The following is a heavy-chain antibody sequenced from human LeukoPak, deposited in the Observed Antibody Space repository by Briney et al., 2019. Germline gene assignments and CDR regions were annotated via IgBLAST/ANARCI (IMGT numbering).Heavy chain of an antibody. CDR2: IWYDGSDK. V-gene: IGHV3-33*06. CDR1: GFSFSDHA. Sequence: GRSLRLSCAASGFSFSDHAMHWVRQAPGKGLEWVAVIWYDGSDKYYVDSVKGRFTVSRDNSNNTLYLQMNSLRGEDTAVYYCAKDPNNYGGNSDYFDYWGQGTLVTVSS. CDR3: AKDPNNYGGNSDYFDY. J-gene: IGHJ4*02. D-gene: IGHD4-23*01.